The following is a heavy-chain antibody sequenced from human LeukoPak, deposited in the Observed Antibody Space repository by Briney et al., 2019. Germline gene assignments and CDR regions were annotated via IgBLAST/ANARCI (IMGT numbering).Heavy chain of an antibody. D-gene: IGHD6-25*01. J-gene: IGHJ4*02. V-gene: IGHV7-4-1*02. CDR1: GYTFTSYA. Sequence: ASVKVSCKTSGYTFTSYAINWVRQAPGQGLEWMGWINTNTGNPTYAQGFTGRFVFSLDISVSTVYLQISSLKADDTAVYYCARPESGSWSFDNWGQGTLVTVSS. CDR3: ARPESGSWSFDN. CDR2: INTNTGNP.